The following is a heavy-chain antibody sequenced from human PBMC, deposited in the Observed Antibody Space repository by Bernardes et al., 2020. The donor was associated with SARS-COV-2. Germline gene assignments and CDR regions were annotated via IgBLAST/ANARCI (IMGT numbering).Heavy chain of an antibody. J-gene: IGHJ4*02. D-gene: IGHD3-10*01. CDR3: ARAVTFVQGVVTHFFDH. CDR2: VYFTGGT. V-gene: IGHV4-39*02. Sequence: SETLSLTRTLSGDSIISSSHYWGWIRQPPGGGLEWIGSVYFTGGTYYNSSLLSRVAISLDTSNNRFSLNLNSVTAADTAVYYCARAVTFVQGVVTHFFDHWGQGALVTVSS. CDR1: GDSIISSSHY.